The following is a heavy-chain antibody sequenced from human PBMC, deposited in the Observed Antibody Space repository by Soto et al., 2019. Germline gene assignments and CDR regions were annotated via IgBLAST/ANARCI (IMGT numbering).Heavy chain of an antibody. V-gene: IGHV3-23*01. CDR3: AXXXXXXXWYFDL. J-gene: IGHJ2*01. CDR2: ISGSGIST. CDR1: GFTFRSYA. Sequence: DVQLLESGGGLVQPGGSLRLSCAASGFTFRSYAMSWVRQAPGKGLEWVSGISGSGISTHYADSVKGRFTVSRDNSKNTLYLQMNSLRAEDTAVXXXAXXXXXXXWYFDLWGRGTLVTVSS.